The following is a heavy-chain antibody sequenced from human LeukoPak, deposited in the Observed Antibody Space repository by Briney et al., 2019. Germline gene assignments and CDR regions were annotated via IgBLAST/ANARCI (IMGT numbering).Heavy chain of an antibody. CDR2: ISYDGSNK. CDR1: GFTFSSYS. CDR3: AKSFDGTYYGMDV. V-gene: IGHV3-30*18. Sequence: HPGGSLRLSCAASGFTFSSYSMNWVRQAPGKGLEWVAVISYDGSNKYYADSVKGRFTISRDNSKNTLYLQMNSLRAEDTAVYYCAKSFDGTYYGMDVWGQGTTVTVSS. J-gene: IGHJ6*02. D-gene: IGHD3-9*01.